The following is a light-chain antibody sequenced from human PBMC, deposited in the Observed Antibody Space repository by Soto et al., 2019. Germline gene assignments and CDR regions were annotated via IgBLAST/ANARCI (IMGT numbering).Light chain of an antibody. CDR1: SSDVGGYNY. V-gene: IGLV2-14*01. CDR2: DVS. J-gene: IGLJ1*01. CDR3: SSYTSSSTLYV. Sequence: QSALTQPASVSVFPGQSITISCTGTSSDVGGYNYVSWYQQHPGKAPKLMIYDVSNRPSGVSNRFSGSKSGNTASLTISGLQAEDEADYYCSSYTSSSTLYVVGTGTKVTVL.